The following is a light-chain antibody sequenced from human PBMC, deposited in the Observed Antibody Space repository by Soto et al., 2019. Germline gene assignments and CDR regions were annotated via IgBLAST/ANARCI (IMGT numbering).Light chain of an antibody. Sequence: DIVMTQTPLSLSVTPGQPASISCKSSQSLLYSDGKTYLSWYLQKPVQPPHLLIYDVSNRFSGVPERFSGSGSGTDFTLRISRVEAEDFGVYYCMQSVQLPLTFGGGTTVDIK. J-gene: IGKJ4*01. CDR2: DVS. CDR1: QSLLYSDGKTY. V-gene: IGKV2D-29*01. CDR3: MQSVQLPLT.